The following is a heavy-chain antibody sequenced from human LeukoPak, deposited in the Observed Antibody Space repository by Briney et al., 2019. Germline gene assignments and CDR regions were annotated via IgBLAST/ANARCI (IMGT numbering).Heavy chain of an antibody. CDR2: IYSDGSRT. J-gene: IGHJ4*02. V-gene: IGHV3-64D*06. CDR3: VKSPGSGWPV. CDR1: GFTFSSFA. D-gene: IGHD6-19*01. Sequence: GGSLRLSCAASGFTFSSFAMHWVRQAPGKGLEYLSAIYSDGSRTYYADSVKGRFTISRGSSKNTLYFEMSSLRVEDTAVYYCVKSPGSGWPVWGQGTLLTVSS.